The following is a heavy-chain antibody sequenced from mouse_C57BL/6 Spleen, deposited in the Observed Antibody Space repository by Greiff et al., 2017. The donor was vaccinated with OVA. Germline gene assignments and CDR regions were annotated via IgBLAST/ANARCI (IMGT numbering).Heavy chain of an antibody. V-gene: IGHV1-72*01. CDR2: IDPNSGGT. J-gene: IGHJ3*01. D-gene: IGHD2-1*01. CDR3: ARFEGNFNWFAY. Sequence: LQESGAELVKPGASVKLSCKASGYTFTSSWMHWVKQRPGRGLEWIGRIDPNSGGTKYNEKFKSKATLTVDTPSSTAYLQLSSLTSEDSAVYYCARFEGNFNWFAYWGQGTLVTVSA. CDR1: GYTFTSSW.